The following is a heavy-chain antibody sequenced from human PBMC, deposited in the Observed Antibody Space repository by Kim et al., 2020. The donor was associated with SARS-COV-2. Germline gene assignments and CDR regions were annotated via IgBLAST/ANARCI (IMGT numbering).Heavy chain of an antibody. D-gene: IGHD3-10*01. Sequence: ASVKVSCKASGYTFTGYYMHWVRQAPGQGLEWMGWINPNSGGTNYAQKFQGRVTMTRDTSISTAYMELSRLRSDDTAVYYCARLLGSGSYSRHAFDIWGQGTMVTVSS. J-gene: IGHJ3*02. CDR3: ARLLGSGSYSRHAFDI. V-gene: IGHV1-2*02. CDR2: INPNSGGT. CDR1: GYTFTGYY.